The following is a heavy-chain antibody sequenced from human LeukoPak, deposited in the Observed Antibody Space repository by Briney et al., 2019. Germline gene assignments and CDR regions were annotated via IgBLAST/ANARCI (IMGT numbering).Heavy chain of an antibody. CDR1: GFTFSSYA. CDR3: AKDSGQRIGDYYFHC. Sequence: GGSLRLSCAASGFTFSSYAMSWVRQAPGKGLEWVSTLSGSGGSTYYADYVKGRFTISRDNSKNTLYLEMNSLRAEDTAVYYCAKDSGQRIGDYYFHCWGQGTLVTVSS. V-gene: IGHV3-23*01. CDR2: LSGSGGST. D-gene: IGHD4-17*01. J-gene: IGHJ4*02.